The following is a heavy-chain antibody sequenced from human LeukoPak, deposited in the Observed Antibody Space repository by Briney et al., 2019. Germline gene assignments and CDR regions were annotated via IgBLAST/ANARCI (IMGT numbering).Heavy chain of an antibody. CDR1: GYSFPSYD. CDR3: ERAFSFHGSGSYYKVLYGLDV. Sequence: GASVRFSGKAFGYSFPSYDIDGVGRVTGQGCEGWGWMNPDSGIKGYAQKFQGRVTMTRNPSVSTAYLELSSLRSEDTAVYFCERAFSFHGSGSYYKVLYGLDVWGQGTTVTVSS. V-gene: IGHV1-8*01. CDR2: MNPDSGIK. J-gene: IGHJ6*02. D-gene: IGHD3-10*01.